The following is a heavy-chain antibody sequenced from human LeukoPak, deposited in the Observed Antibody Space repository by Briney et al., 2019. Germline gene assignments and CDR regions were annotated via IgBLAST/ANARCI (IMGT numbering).Heavy chain of an antibody. J-gene: IGHJ4*02. CDR1: GYSISGGYH. Sequence: PSETLSLTCAVSGYSISGGYHWGWIRPPPGKGLEWIGNLYYSGSAYHNPSLKSRVTMSLDTSKNQFSLRLSSVTAADAAVYYCARHRLFDTIGYYYDFDYWGQGTLVTVSS. CDR3: ARHRLFDTIGYYYDFDY. D-gene: IGHD3-22*01. V-gene: IGHV4-38-2*01. CDR2: LYYSGSA.